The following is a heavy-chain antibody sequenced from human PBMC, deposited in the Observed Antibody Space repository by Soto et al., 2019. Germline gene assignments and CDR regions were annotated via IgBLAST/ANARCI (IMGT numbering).Heavy chain of an antibody. CDR3: VKAAARGDY. CDR1: GFTFSSYW. J-gene: IGHJ4*02. Sequence: LRLSCAASGFTFSSYWMHWVRQVPGKGLVWVSRINTDGSSTTYADSVKSRFTISRDNAKNTLYLQMNSLRAEDTAVYYCVKAAARGDYWGQGTLVTVSS. CDR2: INTDGSST. V-gene: IGHV3-74*03. D-gene: IGHD3-10*01.